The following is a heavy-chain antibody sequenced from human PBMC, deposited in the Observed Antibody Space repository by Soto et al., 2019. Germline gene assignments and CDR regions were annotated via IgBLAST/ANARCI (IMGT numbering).Heavy chain of an antibody. Sequence: SETLSLNCTVSGCSISSYYWSWIRQPPGKGLEWIGYIYYSGSTNYNPSLKSRVTISVDTSKNQFSLKLSSVTAADTAVYYCARGRSPFDYWGQGTLVTVSS. CDR2: IYYSGST. CDR1: GCSISSYY. V-gene: IGHV4-59*01. CDR3: ARGRSPFDY. J-gene: IGHJ4*02.